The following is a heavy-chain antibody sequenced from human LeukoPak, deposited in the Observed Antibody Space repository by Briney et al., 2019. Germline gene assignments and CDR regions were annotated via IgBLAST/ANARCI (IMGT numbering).Heavy chain of an antibody. V-gene: IGHV4-34*01. D-gene: IGHD2-21*02. CDR3: ARTDFPRTYDY. Sequence: GSLRLSCAASGFTFSSYGMHWIRQPPGKGLEWIGEINHSGSTNYNPSLKSRVTISVDTSKNQFSLKLSSVTAADTAVYYCARTDFPRTYDYWGQGTLVTVSS. CDR1: GFTFSSYG. J-gene: IGHJ4*02. CDR2: INHSGST.